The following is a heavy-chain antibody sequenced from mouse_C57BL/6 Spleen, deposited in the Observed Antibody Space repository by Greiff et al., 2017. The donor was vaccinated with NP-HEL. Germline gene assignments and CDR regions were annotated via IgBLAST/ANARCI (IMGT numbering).Heavy chain of an antibody. CDR3: AISGHYYGSSSFAY. D-gene: IGHD1-1*01. CDR2: IHPSDSDT. J-gene: IGHJ3*01. Sequence: QVQLQQPGAELVKPGASVKVSCKASGYTFTSYWMHWVKQRPGQGLEWIGRIHPSDSDTNYNQKFKGKATLTVDKSSSTAYMQLSSLTSEDSAVYYCAISGHYYGSSSFAYWGQGTLVTVSA. V-gene: IGHV1-74*01. CDR1: GYTFTSYW.